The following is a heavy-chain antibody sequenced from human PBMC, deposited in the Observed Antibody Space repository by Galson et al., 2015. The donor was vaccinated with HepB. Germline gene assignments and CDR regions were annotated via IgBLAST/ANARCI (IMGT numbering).Heavy chain of an antibody. V-gene: IGHV3-21*01. CDR2: ISSSSSYI. J-gene: IGHJ5*02. CDR1: GFTFSSYS. D-gene: IGHD4-17*01. Sequence: SLRLSCAASGFTFSSYSMNWVRQAPGKGLGWVSSISSSSSYIYYADSVKGRFTISRDNAKNSLYLQMNSLRAEDTAVYYCARDPFTVTTNWFDPWGQGTLVTVSS. CDR3: ARDPFTVTTNWFDP.